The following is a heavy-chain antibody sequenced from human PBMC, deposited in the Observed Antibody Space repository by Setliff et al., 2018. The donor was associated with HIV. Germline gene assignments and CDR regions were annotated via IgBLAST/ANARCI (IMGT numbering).Heavy chain of an antibody. Sequence: SETMSLTCSLSAGSITNGAHYWAWIRQSTGKGLEWIGYIYYTGDTYYSSSFESRFVISLDTSNNQFSLRVRSVTASDTALYFCARMSISASIYFDYWGQGTLVTVSS. D-gene: IGHD2-2*01. V-gene: IGHV4-30-4*08. CDR1: AGSITNGAHY. CDR2: IYYTGDT. J-gene: IGHJ4*02. CDR3: ARMSISASIYFDY.